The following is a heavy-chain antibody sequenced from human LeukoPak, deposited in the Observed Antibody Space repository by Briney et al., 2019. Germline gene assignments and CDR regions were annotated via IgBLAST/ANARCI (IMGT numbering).Heavy chain of an antibody. D-gene: IGHD5-12*01. V-gene: IGHV3-23*01. J-gene: IGHJ6*02. CDR2: MNNGPGAT. CDR1: GFSFSTSP. CDR3: AKTHYDLLDV. Sequence: GRSLRLSCAASGFSFSTSPMSWVRQPPGKGLEWVSAMNNGPGATFYRDSVRGRFTIPRDDSKSTLYLQMNSLRAEDTGTYYCAKTHYDLLDVWGQGTTVTVSS.